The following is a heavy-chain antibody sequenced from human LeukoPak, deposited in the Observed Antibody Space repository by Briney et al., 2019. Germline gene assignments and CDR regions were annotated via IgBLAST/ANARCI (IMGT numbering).Heavy chain of an antibody. CDR1: GGSFSGYY. J-gene: IGHJ4*02. V-gene: IGHV4-34*01. Sequence: SETLSLTCAVYGGSFSGYYWSWIRQPPGKGLEWIGEINHSGSTNYNPSLKSRVTISVDTSRNQFSLNLTSVTAADTAIYYCARSGWFGEASMLWGQGTLVTVSS. CDR3: ARSGWFGEASML. CDR2: INHSGST. D-gene: IGHD3-10*01.